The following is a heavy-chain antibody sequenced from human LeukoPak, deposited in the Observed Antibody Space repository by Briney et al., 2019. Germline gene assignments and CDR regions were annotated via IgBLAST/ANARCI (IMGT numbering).Heavy chain of an antibody. V-gene: IGHV3-30*02. CDR1: GFTFSSYG. Sequence: GGSLRLSSAASGFTFSSYGMHWVRQAPGKGLEWVAFIRYDGSNKYYADSVKGRFTISRDNSKNTLYLQMNSLRAEDTAVYYCARDVYSSSQSYYFDYWGQGTLVTVSS. D-gene: IGHD6-6*01. CDR2: IRYDGSNK. J-gene: IGHJ4*02. CDR3: ARDVYSSSQSYYFDY.